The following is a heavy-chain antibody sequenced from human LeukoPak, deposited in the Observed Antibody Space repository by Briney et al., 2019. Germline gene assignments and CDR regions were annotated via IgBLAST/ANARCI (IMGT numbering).Heavy chain of an antibody. V-gene: IGHV3-23*01. J-gene: IGHJ4*02. CDR2: ISGSGGST. CDR3: AKLVSGSYRYFHY. Sequence: PGGSLRLSCAASGFTFSSYAMSWVRQAPGKGLEWVSAISGSGGSTYYADSVKGRFTISRDNSKNTLYLQMSSLRAEDTAIYFCAKLVSGSYRYFHYWGQGTLVTVSS. CDR1: GFTFSSYA. D-gene: IGHD1-26*01.